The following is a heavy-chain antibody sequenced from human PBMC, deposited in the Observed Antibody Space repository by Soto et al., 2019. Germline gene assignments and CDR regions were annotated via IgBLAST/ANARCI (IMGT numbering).Heavy chain of an antibody. J-gene: IGHJ5*02. D-gene: IGHD6-25*01. CDR1: GFTFSSYA. CDR3: AKDLSGYDVYNWFDP. CDR2: ISGSGGST. V-gene: IGHV3-23*01. Sequence: PGGSLRLSCAASGFTFSSYAMSWVRQAPGKGLEWVSAISGSGGSTYYADSVKGRFTISRDNSKNTLYLQMNSLRAEDTAVYYCAKDLSGYDVYNWFDPWGQGTLVTVSS.